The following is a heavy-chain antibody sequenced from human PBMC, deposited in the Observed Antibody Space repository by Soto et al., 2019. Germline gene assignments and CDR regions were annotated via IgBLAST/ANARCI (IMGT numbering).Heavy chain of an antibody. CDR3: ARGPPRLVVAGIWFDP. Sequence: QVQLQESGPGLVKPSETLSLTCTVPGGSISSYYWSWIRQPAGKGLEWIGRIYTSGSTNYNHSLKNRVIMSLDTAKNQFALKLISVTAADTAVYYCARGPPRLVVAGIWFDPWGQGTLVTVSS. J-gene: IGHJ5*02. D-gene: IGHD6-19*01. CDR2: IYTSGST. CDR1: GGSISSYY. V-gene: IGHV4-4*07.